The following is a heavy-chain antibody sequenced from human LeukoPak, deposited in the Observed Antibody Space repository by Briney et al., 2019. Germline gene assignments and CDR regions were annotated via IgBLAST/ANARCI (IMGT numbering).Heavy chain of an antibody. Sequence: GGSLRLSCAASGNYWMHWVRQAPGKGLVWVSHINSDGSWTSYADSVKGRFTISRDNSKNTLYLQMNSLRAEDTAVYAKDMRFDWTPYYFDYWGQGTLVTVSS. V-gene: IGHV3-74*01. CDR1: GNYW. CDR2: INSDGSWT. CDR3: DMRFDWTPYYFDY. J-gene: IGHJ4*02. D-gene: IGHD3-9*01.